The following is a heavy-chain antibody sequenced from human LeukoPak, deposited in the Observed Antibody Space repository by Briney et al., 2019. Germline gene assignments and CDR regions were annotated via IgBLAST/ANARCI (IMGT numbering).Heavy chain of an antibody. CDR1: GGSISSCCYY. D-gene: IGHD2-15*01. CDR2: IYYSGST. Sequence: PSQTLSLTCTVSGGSISSCCYYWSWIRQHPGKGLEWIGYIYYSGSTYYNPSLKSRVTISVDTSKNQFSLKLSSVTAADTAVYYCARGGCSGGSCYCAYWGQGTLVTVSS. V-gene: IGHV4-31*03. J-gene: IGHJ4*02. CDR3: ARGGCSGGSCYCAY.